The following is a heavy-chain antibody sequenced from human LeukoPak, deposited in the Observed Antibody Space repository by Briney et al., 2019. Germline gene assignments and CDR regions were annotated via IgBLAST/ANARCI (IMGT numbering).Heavy chain of an antibody. CDR2: INHSGST. J-gene: IGHJ4*02. CDR3: ARVVPDWNYGPRYFDY. V-gene: IGHV4-34*01. D-gene: IGHD1-7*01. Sequence: SETLSLTCAVYGGSFSGYYWSWIRQPPGKGLEWIGEINHSGSTNYNPSLKSRVTISVDTSKNQFSLKLSSVTAADTAVYYCARVVPDWNYGPRYFDYWGQGTLVTVSS. CDR1: GGSFSGYY.